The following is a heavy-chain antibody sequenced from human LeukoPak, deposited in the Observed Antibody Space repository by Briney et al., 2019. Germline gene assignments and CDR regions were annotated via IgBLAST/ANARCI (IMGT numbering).Heavy chain of an antibody. J-gene: IGHJ4*02. V-gene: IGHV3-21*01. CDR1: GFTFSSYS. D-gene: IGHD3-22*01. CDR3: ARGGEDYYDSSGYLDY. Sequence: GSLRLSCAASGFTFSSYSMNWVRQAPGKGLEWVSSISSSSSYIYYADSVKGRFTISRDNAKNSLYLQMNSLRAEDTAVYYCARGGEDYYDSSGYLDYWGQGTLVTVSS. CDR2: ISSSSSYI.